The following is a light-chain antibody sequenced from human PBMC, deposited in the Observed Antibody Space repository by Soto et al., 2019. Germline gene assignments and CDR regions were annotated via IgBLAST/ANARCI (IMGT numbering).Light chain of an antibody. Sequence: DIQMTQSPSTLSASEGDRVTITSRASQSISVSLAWYQQKAGIAPNLLIYEASSLESGVPSRFSGGGSETEFTLTISGLQPGDSATYYCQQYNSNPPTFGRGTKVDNK. J-gene: IGKJ1*01. V-gene: IGKV1-5*03. CDR2: EAS. CDR1: QSISVS. CDR3: QQYNSNPPT.